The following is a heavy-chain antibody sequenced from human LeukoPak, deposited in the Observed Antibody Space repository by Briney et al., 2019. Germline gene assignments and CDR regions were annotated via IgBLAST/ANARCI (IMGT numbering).Heavy chain of an antibody. CDR3: TTGKTYYDFWSGYYNWFDP. J-gene: IGHJ5*02. D-gene: IGHD3-3*01. CDR2: ISGSGGST. V-gene: IGHV3-23*01. Sequence: QTGGSLRLSCAASGFTFSSYAMSWVRQAPGKGLEWVSAISGSGGSTYYADSVKGRFTISRDNSKNTLYLQMNSLKTEDTAVYYCTTGKTYYDFWSGYYNWFDPWGQGTLVTVSS. CDR1: GFTFSSYA.